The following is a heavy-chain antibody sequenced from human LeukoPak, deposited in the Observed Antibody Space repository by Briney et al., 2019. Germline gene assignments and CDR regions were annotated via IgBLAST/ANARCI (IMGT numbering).Heavy chain of an antibody. CDR1: GGTFSSYA. D-gene: IGHD3-22*01. Sequence: SVKVSCKASGGTFSSYAISWVRQAPGQGLEWMGGIIPIFGTANYAQKFQGRVTITTDESTSTAYMELSSLRSEDTAVYYCARGYSSGSLFDYWGQGTLVTVS. CDR3: ARGYSSGSLFDY. V-gene: IGHV1-69*05. J-gene: IGHJ4*02. CDR2: IIPIFGTA.